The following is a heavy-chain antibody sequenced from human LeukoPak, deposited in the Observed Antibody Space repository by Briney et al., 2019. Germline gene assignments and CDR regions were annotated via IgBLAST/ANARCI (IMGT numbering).Heavy chain of an antibody. CDR1: GYTFTGYY. D-gene: IGHD4-17*01. V-gene: IGHV1-2*02. Sequence: ASVKVSCKASGYTFTGYYMHWVRQAPGQGLEWMGWINPNSGGTNYAQKFQGRVTMTRDTSISTACMELSRLRSDDTAVYYCASVRMTTDFAFDIWGQGTMVTVSS. CDR3: ASVRMTTDFAFDI. J-gene: IGHJ3*02. CDR2: INPNSGGT.